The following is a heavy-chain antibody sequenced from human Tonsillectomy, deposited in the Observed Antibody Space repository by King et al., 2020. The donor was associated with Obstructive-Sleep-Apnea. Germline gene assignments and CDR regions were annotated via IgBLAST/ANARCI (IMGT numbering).Heavy chain of an antibody. CDR1: GGSISSYY. D-gene: IGHD3-10*01. V-gene: IGHV4-59*01. CDR2: FYYMGST. J-gene: IGHJ4*02. Sequence: QLQESGPGLVKPSETLSLPCPVSGGSISSYYWSWIRQPPGKGLEWIGYFYYMGSTNNNPSLKCRVTIPVDTSKNPFSLKLSFVTAADTAVYYCARLRGYYGSGREVDYWGQGTLVTVSS. CDR3: ARLRGYYGSGREVDY.